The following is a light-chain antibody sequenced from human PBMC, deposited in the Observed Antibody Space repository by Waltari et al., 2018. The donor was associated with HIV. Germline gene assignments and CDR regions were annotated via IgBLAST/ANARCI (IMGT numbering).Light chain of an antibody. J-gene: IGLJ1*01. V-gene: IGLV1-44*01. CDR3: AAWDDSLNGYV. Sequence: QSVLTQPPSASGTPGQRVTISCSGSSSNIGSNTVNWYQQLPGTAPKLLIYSNKQRPSGVPDRFSGSKSGTSASLGISWLQSEDEADYYCAAWDDSLNGYVFGTGTKVTVL. CDR1: SSNIGSNT. CDR2: SNK.